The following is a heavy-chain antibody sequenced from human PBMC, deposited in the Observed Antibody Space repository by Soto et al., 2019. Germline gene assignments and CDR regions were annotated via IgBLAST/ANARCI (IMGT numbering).Heavy chain of an antibody. CDR3: ARDPNGDYLDY. CDR2: IYYSGST. CDR1: GGSISNYY. Sequence: PSETLSLTCIVSGGSISNYYWSWIRQPPGKGLEWIGYIYYSGSTYYNPSLKSRVTISVDTSKNQFSLKLSSVTAADTAVYYCARDPNGDYLDYWGQGTLVTVSS. D-gene: IGHD4-17*01. J-gene: IGHJ4*02. V-gene: IGHV4-59*12.